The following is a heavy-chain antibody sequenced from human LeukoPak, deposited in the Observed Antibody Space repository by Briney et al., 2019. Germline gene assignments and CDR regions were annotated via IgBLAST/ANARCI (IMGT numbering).Heavy chain of an antibody. D-gene: IGHD3-16*02. V-gene: IGHV1-8*03. Sequence: ASVKVSCKASGYTFTSYDINWVRQATGQGLEWMGWMNPNSGNTGYAQKFQGRVTITRNTSISTAYMELSSLRSEDTAVYYCARVNYDYVWGCYPPIDYWGQGTLVTVSS. CDR1: GYTFTSYD. J-gene: IGHJ4*02. CDR2: MNPNSGNT. CDR3: ARVNYDYVWGCYPPIDY.